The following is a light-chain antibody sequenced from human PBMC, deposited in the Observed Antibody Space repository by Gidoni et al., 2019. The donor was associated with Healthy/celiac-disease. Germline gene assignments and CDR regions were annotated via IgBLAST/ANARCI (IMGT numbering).Light chain of an antibody. Sequence: SYELTQPPSVPVSPGQTASITCSGDKLGDKYACWYQQKPGQSPVLVIYQDSKRPSGIPERFPGPNSGNTATLTLSGTQAMDEADYYCQALERSTPGGFGGGTKPTVL. J-gene: IGLJ2*01. CDR3: QALERSTPGG. CDR2: QDS. CDR1: KLGDKY. V-gene: IGLV3-1*01.